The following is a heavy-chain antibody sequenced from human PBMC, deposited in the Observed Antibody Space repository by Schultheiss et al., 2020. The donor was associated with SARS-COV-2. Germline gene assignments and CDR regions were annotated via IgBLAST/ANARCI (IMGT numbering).Heavy chain of an antibody. CDR1: GFTFSSYA. J-gene: IGHJ6*03. V-gene: IGHV3-23*01. CDR3: ARDLVGYCSSTSCYSEYYYYDMDV. CDR2: ISGSGGST. D-gene: IGHD2-2*01. Sequence: GGSLRLSCAASGFTFSSYAMSWVRQAPGKGLEWVSAISGSGGSTYYADSVKGRFTISRDNSKNTLYLQMNSLRADDTAVYYCARDLVGYCSSTSCYSEYYYYDMDVWGKGTPVTVSS.